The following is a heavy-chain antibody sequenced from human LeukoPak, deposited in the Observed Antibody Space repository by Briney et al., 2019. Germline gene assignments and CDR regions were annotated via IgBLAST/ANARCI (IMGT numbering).Heavy chain of an antibody. D-gene: IGHD6-13*01. CDR3: ARGRSIAAAAITNWFDP. CDR1: GGTFSSYA. CDR2: IIPIFGTA. J-gene: IGHJ5*02. V-gene: IGHV1-69*01. Sequence: ASVKVSCEASGGTFSSYAISWVRQAPGQGLEWMGGIIPIFGTANYAQKFQGRVTITADESTSTAYMELSSLRSEDTAVYYCARGRSIAAAAITNWFDPWGQGTLVTVSS.